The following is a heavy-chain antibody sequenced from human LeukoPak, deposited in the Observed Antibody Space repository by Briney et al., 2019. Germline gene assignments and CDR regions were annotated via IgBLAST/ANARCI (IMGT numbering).Heavy chain of an antibody. J-gene: IGHJ5*02. CDR2: IDTDGSTT. D-gene: IGHD3-10*01. Sequence: GGSLRLSCAVSEFTFSSYWMQWVRQAPGKGLVWVARIDTDGSTTIYADSVKGRFTISRDNARSTLYLQMNSLRAEDTAVYYSARPPVVRGDPWGQGTLVTVSS. CDR3: ARPPVVRGDP. CDR1: EFTFSSYW. V-gene: IGHV3-74*01.